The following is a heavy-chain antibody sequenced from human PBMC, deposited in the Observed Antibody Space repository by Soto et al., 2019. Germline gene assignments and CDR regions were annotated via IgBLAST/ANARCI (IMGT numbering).Heavy chain of an antibody. CDR3: ATTTTVVTTRAGYYYYYGMDV. V-gene: IGHV5-10-1*01. CDR2: IDPSDSYT. Sequence: PGESLKISCQGSGYSFSTYWIGWVRQMPGKGLEWMGRIDPSDSYTNYSPSFQGHVTISADKSISTAYLQWSSLKASDTAMYYCATTTTVVTTRAGYYYYYGMDVWGQGTTVTVSS. CDR1: GYSFSTYW. J-gene: IGHJ6*02. D-gene: IGHD4-4*01.